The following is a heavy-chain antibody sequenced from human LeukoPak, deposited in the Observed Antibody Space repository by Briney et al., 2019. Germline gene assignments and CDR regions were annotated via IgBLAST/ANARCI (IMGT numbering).Heavy chain of an antibody. D-gene: IGHD1-1*01. CDR1: GFTFSSYA. CDR3: AKDPTGTTYYFDY. V-gene: IGHV3-23*01. J-gene: IGHJ4*02. Sequence: PGGSLRLSCAASGFTFSSYAMSWVRQAPGKGLEWVSAISGSGGSTYYADSVKGRFTISRNNSKNTLYLQMNSLRAEDTAVYYCAKDPTGTTYYFDYWGQGTLVTVSS. CDR2: ISGSGGST.